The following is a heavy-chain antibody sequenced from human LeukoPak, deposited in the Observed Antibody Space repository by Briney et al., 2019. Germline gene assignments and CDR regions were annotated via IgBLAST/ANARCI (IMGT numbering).Heavy chain of an antibody. V-gene: IGHV3-74*01. CDR1: GFTFSSHR. D-gene: IGHD4-17*01. Sequence: QPGGSLRLSCAASGFTFSSHRMHWVRQAPGKGLVWVSCVSTDGSTTNYADSVKGRFTISRDNAKNTLYLQMNSLRAEDTAVYYCARGGYGDYAFDIWGQGTMVTVSS. J-gene: IGHJ3*02. CDR2: VSTDGSTT. CDR3: ARGGYGDYAFDI.